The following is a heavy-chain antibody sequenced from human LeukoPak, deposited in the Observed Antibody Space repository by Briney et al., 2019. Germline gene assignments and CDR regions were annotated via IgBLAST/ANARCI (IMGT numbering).Heavy chain of an antibody. J-gene: IGHJ4*02. CDR2: IYSGGST. CDR1: GFTVSSNY. Sequence: GGSLRLSCAASGFTVSSNYMSWVRQAPGKGLEWVSVIYSGGSTNYADSVKGRFTISRDNSRNTLYLQMNSLRAEDTAVYYCAREGDSGDFDYWGQGTLVTVSS. CDR3: AREGDSGDFDY. V-gene: IGHV3-53*01. D-gene: IGHD1-26*01.